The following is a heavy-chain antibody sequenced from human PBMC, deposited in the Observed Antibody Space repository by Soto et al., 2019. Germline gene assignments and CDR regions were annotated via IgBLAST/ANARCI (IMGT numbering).Heavy chain of an antibody. CDR1: GDSVSSDITS. V-gene: IGHV6-1*01. J-gene: IGHJ3*01. CDR3: GRGNALDV. D-gene: IGHD3-10*01. CDR2: TYYRSKWFH. Sequence: QGQLQQSGPGLVKPSQTLSLTCAISGDSVSSDITSWNWIRQSPSRGLEWLGRTYYRSKWFHDYAASVKSRITINPETSKNQSSLELNCMTPEDTAVYYWGRGNALDVWGQGTVVTVSS.